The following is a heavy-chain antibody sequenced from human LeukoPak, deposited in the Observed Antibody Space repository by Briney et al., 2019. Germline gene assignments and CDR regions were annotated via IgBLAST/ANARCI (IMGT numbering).Heavy chain of an antibody. D-gene: IGHD6-19*01. CDR2: ISSSSSYI. CDR1: GFTFSSYS. J-gene: IGHJ4*02. CDR3: ARELGIAVIDY. V-gene: IGHV3-21*01. Sequence: GGSLRLSCAASGFTFSSYSMSWVRQAPGKGLEWVSSISSSSSYIYYADSVKGRFTISRDNAKNSLYLQMNSLRAEDTAVYYCARELGIAVIDYWGQGTLVTVSS.